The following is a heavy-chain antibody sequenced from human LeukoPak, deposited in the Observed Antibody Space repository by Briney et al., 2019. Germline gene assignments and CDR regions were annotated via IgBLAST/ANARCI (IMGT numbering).Heavy chain of an antibody. D-gene: IGHD6-13*01. V-gene: IGHV4-34*01. CDR2: INHSGST. CDR3: ARVIAAADIDAFDI. CDR1: GGSFSGYY. Sequence: SETLSLTCAVYGGSFSGYYWSWIRQPPGKGLEWIGEINHSGSTNYNPSLKSRVTISGDTSKNQVSLKLSSVTAADTAVYYCARVIAAADIDAFDIWGQGTMVTVSS. J-gene: IGHJ3*02.